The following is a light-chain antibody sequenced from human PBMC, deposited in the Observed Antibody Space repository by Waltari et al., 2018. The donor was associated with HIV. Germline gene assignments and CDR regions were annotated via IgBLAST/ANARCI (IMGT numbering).Light chain of an antibody. CDR1: QSVRSN. V-gene: IGKV3-15*01. Sequence: EIVMTQSPATLSVSPGERATLSCRASQSVRSNLAWYQQKPGQAPRLLIDCASTRATGTPARFSGSGSGTEFTLTISSLQSEDFAVYYCQQYNNWPPMYTFGQGTKLEIK. CDR2: CAS. J-gene: IGKJ2*01. CDR3: QQYNNWPPMYT.